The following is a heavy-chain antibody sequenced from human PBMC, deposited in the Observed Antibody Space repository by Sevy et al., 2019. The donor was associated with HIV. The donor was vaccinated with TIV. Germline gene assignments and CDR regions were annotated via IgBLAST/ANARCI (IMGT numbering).Heavy chain of an antibody. Sequence: SETLSLTCTVSGGSVSSGSYYWSWIRQPPGKGLEWIGYIYYSGSTNYNPSLKCRVTISVDTSKNQFSLKLSSVTAADTAVYYCARRGIAVAGINYWGQGTLVTVSS. CDR2: IYYSGST. CDR1: GGSVSSGSYY. D-gene: IGHD6-19*01. J-gene: IGHJ4*02. V-gene: IGHV4-61*01. CDR3: ARRGIAVAGINY.